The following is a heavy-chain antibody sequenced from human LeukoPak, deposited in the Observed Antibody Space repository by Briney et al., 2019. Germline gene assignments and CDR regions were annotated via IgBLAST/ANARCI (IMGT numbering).Heavy chain of an antibody. Sequence: GGSLRLSCAASGIIFNSYSMNWVRQAPGKGLEWVSSISSSGSYKYSADSVKGRFTISRDNARNSVFLQMNSLTAEDTAVYYCASPARRGYSYGRSDYWGQGTLVTVSS. V-gene: IGHV3-21*01. CDR1: GIIFNSYS. J-gene: IGHJ4*02. D-gene: IGHD5-18*01. CDR2: ISSSGSYK. CDR3: ASPARRGYSYGRSDY.